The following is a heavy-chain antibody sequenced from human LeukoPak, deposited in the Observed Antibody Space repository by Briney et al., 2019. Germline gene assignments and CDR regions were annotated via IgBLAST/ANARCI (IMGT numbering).Heavy chain of an antibody. CDR1: GFTFSSSG. CDR2: FWYDASRE. J-gene: IGHJ4*02. V-gene: IGHV3-33*01. Sequence: GGSLRLSCAASGFTFSSSGVHWVRQAPGKGLEWVSVFWYDASREFYADSVKGRFTISRDSSKNTLYLQMNGLRAEDTAWYYCVRGSGSNHAYFDYWGQGTLVTVAS. D-gene: IGHD3-3*01. CDR3: VRGSGSNHAYFDY.